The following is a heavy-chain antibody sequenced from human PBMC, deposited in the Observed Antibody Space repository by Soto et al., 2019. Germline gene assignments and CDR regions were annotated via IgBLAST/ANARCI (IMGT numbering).Heavy chain of an antibody. CDR2: IYYSGTT. CDR1: GYSISSSNW. Sequence: SETLSLTCAVSGYSISSSNWWGWIRQPPGKGLEWIGYIYYSGTTYYNPSLKSRVTMSVDTSKNQFSLKLTSVTAVDTAVYYCAGRAIQGPFDYWGQGTLVTVSS. CDR3: AGRAIQGPFDY. V-gene: IGHV4-28*01. J-gene: IGHJ4*02.